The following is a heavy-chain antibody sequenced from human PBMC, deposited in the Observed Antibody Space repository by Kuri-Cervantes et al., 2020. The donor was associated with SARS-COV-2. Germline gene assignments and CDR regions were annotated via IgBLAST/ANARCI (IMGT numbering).Heavy chain of an antibody. J-gene: IGHJ4*02. V-gene: IGHV1-18*01. CDR3: ARDSSSSVDY. D-gene: IGHD6-6*01. Sequence: ASVKVSCKVSGYTLTELSMHWVRQAPGKGLEWMGWISAYNGNTNYAQKLQGRVTMTTDTSTSTAYMELRSLRSDDTAVYYCARDSSSSVDYWGQGTLVTVSS. CDR2: ISAYNGNT. CDR1: GYTLTELS.